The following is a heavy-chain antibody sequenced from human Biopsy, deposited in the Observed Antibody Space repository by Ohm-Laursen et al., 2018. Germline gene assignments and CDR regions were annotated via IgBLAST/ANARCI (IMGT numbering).Heavy chain of an antibody. CDR2: IYSDGNT. V-gene: IGHV3-53*01. CDR3: ARGPGKLWSGYYT. D-gene: IGHD3-3*01. J-gene: IGHJ5*02. Sequence: SLRLSCSASGFTVSNNHISWIRQAPGKGLQWVLLIYSDGNTYYADSVKGRFIISRDIPRNTLYLQMNSLIAEDTAVYSCARGPGKLWSGYYTWGQGSLVSVSS. CDR1: GFTVSNNH.